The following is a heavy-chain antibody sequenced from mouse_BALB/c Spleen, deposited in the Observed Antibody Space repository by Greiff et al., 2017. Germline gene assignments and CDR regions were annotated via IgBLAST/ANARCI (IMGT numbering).Heavy chain of an antibody. J-gene: IGHJ1*01. Sequence: EVQLQQSGAELVKPGASVKLSCTASGFNIKDTYMHWVKQRPEQGLEWIGRIDPANGNTKYDPKFQGKATITADTSSNTAYLQLSSLTSEDTAVYYCARPPITTVVATGYFDVWGAGTTVTVSS. CDR2: IDPANGNT. V-gene: IGHV14-3*02. D-gene: IGHD1-1*01. CDR1: GFNIKDTY. CDR3: ARPPITTVVATGYFDV.